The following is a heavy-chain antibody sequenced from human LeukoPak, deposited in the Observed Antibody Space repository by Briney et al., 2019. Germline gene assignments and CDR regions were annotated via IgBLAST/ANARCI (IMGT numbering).Heavy chain of an antibody. CDR3: ARSYYYDSSGYNY. J-gene: IGHJ4*02. CDR2: IFSTGST. CDR1: GGSITSGTYY. D-gene: IGHD3-22*01. V-gene: IGHV4-61*02. Sequence: SETLSLTCTVSGGSITSGTYYWNWIRQPAGKGLEWIGRIFSTGSTNYNPSLKSRVTMSVDTSKNQFSLNLSSVTAADTAVYYCARSYYYDSSGYNYWGQGTLVTVSS.